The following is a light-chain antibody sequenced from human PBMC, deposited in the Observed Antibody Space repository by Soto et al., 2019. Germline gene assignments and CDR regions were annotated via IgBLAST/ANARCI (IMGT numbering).Light chain of an antibody. CDR3: QQRSNWIT. CDR1: QSVSNDY. CDR2: DTS. J-gene: IGKJ5*01. V-gene: IGKV3D-20*02. Sequence: EIVLTQSPGTLSLSPGDRATLSCRASQSVSNDYVAWVQQKPGQAPRLLIYDTSYRAAGIPYRFSGSGSATDFTLTISGLEPEDFAVYYCQQRSNWITFGQGTRLEIK.